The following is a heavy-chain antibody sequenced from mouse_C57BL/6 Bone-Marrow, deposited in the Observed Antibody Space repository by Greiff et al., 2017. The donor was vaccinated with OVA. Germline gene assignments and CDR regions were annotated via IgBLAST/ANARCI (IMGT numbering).Heavy chain of an antibody. J-gene: IGHJ4*01. V-gene: IGHV5-12*01. Sequence: EVKLMESGGGLVQPGGSLKLSCAASGFTFSDYYMYWVRQTPEKRLEWVAYISNGGGSTYYPDTVKGRFTISRDNAKNTLYLQMSRLKSEDTAMYYCARLYDYDEGYAMDYWGQGTSVTVSS. CDR1: GFTFSDYY. CDR3: ARLYDYDEGYAMDY. D-gene: IGHD2-4*01. CDR2: ISNGGGST.